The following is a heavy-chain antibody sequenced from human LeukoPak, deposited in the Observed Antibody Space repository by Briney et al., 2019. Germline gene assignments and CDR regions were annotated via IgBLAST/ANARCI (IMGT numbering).Heavy chain of an antibody. CDR1: GFTFSSYA. CDR3: AKDPSASALRYFDWFATTNPYFDY. J-gene: IGHJ4*02. V-gene: IGHV3-23*01. D-gene: IGHD3-9*01. Sequence: GGSLRLSCAASGFTFSSYAMSWVRQAPGKGLEWVSAISGSGGSTYYADSVKGRFTISRDNSKNTLYLQMNSLRAEDTAVYYCAKDPSASALRYFDWFATTNPYFDYWGQGTLVTVSS. CDR2: ISGSGGST.